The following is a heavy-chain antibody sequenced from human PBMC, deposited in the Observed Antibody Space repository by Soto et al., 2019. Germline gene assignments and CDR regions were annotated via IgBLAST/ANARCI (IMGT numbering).Heavy chain of an antibody. CDR3: ARDPPDFNSGFDS. V-gene: IGHV6-1*01. D-gene: IGHD1-26*01. CDR2: AYYRSRWQY. CDR1: GDSVSNNGAT. Sequence: QTLSLTSAICGDSVSNNGATCNLIRQSPSRGLEWLGRAYYRSRWQYDYATSVRSRITIIPDTSKNQFSLQLTSVTPEDTAVYYCARDPPDFNSGFDSWGQGSLVTVSS. J-gene: IGHJ4*02.